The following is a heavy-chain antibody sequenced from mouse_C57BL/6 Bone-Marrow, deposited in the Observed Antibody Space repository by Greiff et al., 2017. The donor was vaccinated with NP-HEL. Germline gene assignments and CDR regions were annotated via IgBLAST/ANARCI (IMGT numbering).Heavy chain of an antibody. CDR3: AKRQYYDYADWFAY. CDR1: GYAFSSSW. CDR2: IYPGDGDT. Sequence: QVQLQQSGPELVKPGASVKISCKASGYAFSSSWMNWVKQRPGKGLEWIGRIYPGDGDTNYNGKFKGKATLTADKSSSTAYMQLSSLTSEDSAVYFCAKRQYYDYADWFAYWGQGTLVTVSA. J-gene: IGHJ3*01. V-gene: IGHV1-82*01. D-gene: IGHD2-4*01.